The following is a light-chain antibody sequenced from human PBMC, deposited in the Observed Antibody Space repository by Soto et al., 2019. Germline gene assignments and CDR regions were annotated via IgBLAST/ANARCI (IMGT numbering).Light chain of an antibody. CDR2: ANN. CDR3: QSYDSSLSASVV. CDR1: SSNIGAGYD. V-gene: IGLV1-40*01. J-gene: IGLJ2*01. Sequence: QSVLTQPPSVSGAPVQRVTISGTGSSSNIGAGYDVHWYQLLPGTAPKLLIYANNNRPSGVPDRFSGYRSGTSATLAITGLQAEDEADYYCQSYDSSLSASVVFGGGTKLTVL.